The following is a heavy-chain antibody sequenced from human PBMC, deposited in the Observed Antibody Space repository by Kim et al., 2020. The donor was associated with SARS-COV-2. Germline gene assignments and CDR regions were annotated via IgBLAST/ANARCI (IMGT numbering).Heavy chain of an antibody. J-gene: IGHJ4*02. CDR3: ARIRRAAAGVDY. Sequence: YYNPSRKSRVTVSVDTSKNQFSRKLSSVTAADTAVYYWARIRRAAAGVDYWGQGTLVTVYS. V-gene: IGHV4-31*02. D-gene: IGHD6-13*01.